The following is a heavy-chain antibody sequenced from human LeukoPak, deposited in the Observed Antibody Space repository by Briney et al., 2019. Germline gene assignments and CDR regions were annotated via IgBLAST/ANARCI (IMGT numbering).Heavy chain of an antibody. CDR2: ISAYNGNT. D-gene: IGHD1-1*01. V-gene: IGHV1-18*01. J-gene: IGHJ5*02. CDR3: ARSRYNWNANWFDP. Sequence: ASVKVSCKASGYTFTSYGISWVRQAPGQGLEWMGWISAYNGNTNYAQKLQGRVTMTRDTSISTAYMELTRLTSDDTAVYYCARSRYNWNANWFDPWGQGSLVSVSS. CDR1: GYTFTSYG.